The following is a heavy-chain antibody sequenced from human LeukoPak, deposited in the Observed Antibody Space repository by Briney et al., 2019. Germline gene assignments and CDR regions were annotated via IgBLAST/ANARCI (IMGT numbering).Heavy chain of an antibody. CDR3: ARGSGDFNNWFDP. CDR2: IDPKNGAT. Sequence: ASVKVSCKASGYTFSDNYIHWVRQAPGQGLECMGWIDPKNGATRYAQKFQGRATVTRDTSISTAYMELRILRSDDTAVYYCARGSGDFNNWFDPWGHGTRVTVSS. CDR1: GYTFSDNY. J-gene: IGHJ5*02. V-gene: IGHV1-2*02. D-gene: IGHD2-21*02.